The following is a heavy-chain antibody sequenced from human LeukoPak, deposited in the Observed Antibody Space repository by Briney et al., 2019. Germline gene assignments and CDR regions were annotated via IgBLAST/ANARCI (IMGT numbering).Heavy chain of an antibody. D-gene: IGHD2-21*02. Sequence: SETLSLTCTVSGGSINNYYWNWIRQPPGKGLEWIGYIYYSGSTNYNPSLKSQVTISVDTSKNQFSLKLSSVTAADTAVYYCARDGVTYDAFDIWGQGTMVTVSS. CDR1: GGSINNYY. J-gene: IGHJ3*02. CDR3: ARDGVTYDAFDI. V-gene: IGHV4-59*01. CDR2: IYYSGST.